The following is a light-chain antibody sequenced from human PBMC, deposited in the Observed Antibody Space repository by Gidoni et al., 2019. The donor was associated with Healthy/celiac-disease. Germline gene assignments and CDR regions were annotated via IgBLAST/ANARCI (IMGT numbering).Light chain of an antibody. CDR2: DAS. Sequence: IVLTQSPATLSLPPGERATLSCRASQSVSSYLAWYQQKPGQAPRLLIYDASNSATGIPARFSGSGSGTDFTLTISSLEPEDFAVYYCQQRSNWPPITFGQGTRLEIK. V-gene: IGKV3-11*01. J-gene: IGKJ5*01. CDR1: QSVSSY. CDR3: QQRSNWPPIT.